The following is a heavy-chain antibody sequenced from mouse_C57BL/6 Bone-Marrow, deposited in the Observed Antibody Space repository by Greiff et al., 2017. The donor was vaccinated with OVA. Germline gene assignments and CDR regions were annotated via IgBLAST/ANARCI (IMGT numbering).Heavy chain of an antibody. CDR2: IDPSDSYT. CDR3: AREGSSPYYYAMDY. CDR1: GYTFTSYW. Sequence: QVQLKQPGAELVRPGTSVKLSCKASGYTFTSYWMHRVKQRPGQGLEWIGVIDPSDSYTNYNQKFKGKATLTVDTSSSTAYMQLSSLTSEDSAVYYCAREGSSPYYYAMDYWGQGTSVTVSS. J-gene: IGHJ4*01. V-gene: IGHV1-59*01. D-gene: IGHD1-1*01.